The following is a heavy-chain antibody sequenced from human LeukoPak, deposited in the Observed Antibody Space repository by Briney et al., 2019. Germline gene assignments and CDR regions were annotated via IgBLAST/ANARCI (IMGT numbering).Heavy chain of an antibody. D-gene: IGHD2-2*01. CDR2: IIPIFGTA. Sequence: SVKVSCKASGGTFSSYAISWVRQAPGQGLEWMGGIIPIFGTANYAQKFQGRVTITADESTSTAYMELSSLRSEDTAVYYCARDHCSSTSCYLYCQHWGQGTLVTVSS. V-gene: IGHV1-69*01. CDR3: ARDHCSSTSCYLYCQH. J-gene: IGHJ1*01. CDR1: GGTFSSYA.